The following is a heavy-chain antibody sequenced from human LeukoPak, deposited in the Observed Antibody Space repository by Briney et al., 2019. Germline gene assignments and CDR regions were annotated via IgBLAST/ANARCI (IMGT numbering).Heavy chain of an antibody. CDR3: ARDRVPGIVVVPAAPRWFDP. CDR1: GGTFSSYA. D-gene: IGHD2-2*01. CDR2: TIPIFGTA. J-gene: IGHJ5*02. V-gene: IGHV1-69*01. Sequence: SVTVSCTASGGTFSSYAISWVRQAPGQGLEWMGGTIPIFGTANYAQKFQGRVTITADESTSTAYMELSSLRSEDTAVYYCARDRVPGIVVVPAAPRWFDPWGQGTLVTVSS.